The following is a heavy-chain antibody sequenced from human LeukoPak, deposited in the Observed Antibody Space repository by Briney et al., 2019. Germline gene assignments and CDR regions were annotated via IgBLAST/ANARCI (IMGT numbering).Heavy chain of an antibody. V-gene: IGHV3-23*01. CDR1: GFTFSHYG. Sequence: GGSLRLSCAASGFTFSHYGMTWVRQAPGKGLEWVSAISGSGGSTYYAGSVKGRFTISRDNSKNTLYLQMNSLRADDTAVYYCAKSHHVTAIDYWGQGTLSPSPQ. D-gene: IGHD2-21*02. CDR2: ISGSGGST. CDR3: AKSHHVTAIDY. J-gene: IGHJ4*02.